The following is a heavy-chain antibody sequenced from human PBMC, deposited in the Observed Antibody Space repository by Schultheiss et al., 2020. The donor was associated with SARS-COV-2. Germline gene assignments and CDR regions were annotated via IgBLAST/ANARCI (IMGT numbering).Heavy chain of an antibody. Sequence: GSLRLSCTVSGGSISSYYWSWIRQPAGKGLEWIGRIYTSGSTNYNPSLKSRATISVDKSKNQFSLKLSSVTAADTAVYYCARVMIMIPYNWFDPWGQGTLVTVPS. D-gene: IGHD3-16*01. J-gene: IGHJ5*02. V-gene: IGHV4-4*07. CDR1: GGSISSYY. CDR3: ARVMIMIPYNWFDP. CDR2: IYTSGST.